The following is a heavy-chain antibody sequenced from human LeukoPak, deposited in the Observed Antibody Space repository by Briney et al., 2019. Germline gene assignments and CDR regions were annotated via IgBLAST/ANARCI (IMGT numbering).Heavy chain of an antibody. CDR2: ITDSGGST. CDR1: GFTFGESA. V-gene: IGHV3-23*01. J-gene: IGHJ4*02. Sequence: GGSLRLSCAASGFTFGESAMSWVRQAPGRGLEWVSVITDSGGSTYYADSVKGRFTISRDNAKNSLYLQMNSLTAEDTAVYYCVRDISPSDSGSTGWGQGTLVTVSS. D-gene: IGHD1-26*01. CDR3: VRDISPSDSGSTG.